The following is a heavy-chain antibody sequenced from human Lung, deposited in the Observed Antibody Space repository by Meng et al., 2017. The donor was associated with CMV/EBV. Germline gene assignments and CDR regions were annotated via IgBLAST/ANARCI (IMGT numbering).Heavy chain of an antibody. CDR3: AREATPWNFVHPYFEY. CDR1: GGSISSDSYY. CDR2: IYYSGST. Sequence: SXTLSLXCTVSGGSISSDSYYWSWIRQHPGKGLEWIGYIYYSGSTYYNPSLKSRLTISLDTSKNQFSLKLNSVTAADTAVYYCAREATPWNFVHPYFEYWXQGTXVTVSS. J-gene: IGHJ4*02. V-gene: IGHV4-31*03. D-gene: IGHD1-7*01.